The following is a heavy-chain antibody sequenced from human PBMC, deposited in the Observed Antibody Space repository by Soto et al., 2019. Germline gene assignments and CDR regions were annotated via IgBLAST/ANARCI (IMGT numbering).Heavy chain of an antibody. J-gene: IGHJ3*01. CDR2: ISGFNGNT. D-gene: IGHD6-25*01. CDR3: ARDDAISGRARAFDG. V-gene: IGHV1-18*01. CDR1: GYTFSTYY. Sequence: QVRLVQSGTVVTEPGASVKVSCKASGYTFSTYYISWVLQAPGQGLQWLGWISGFNGNTFSPQEVQDRVVMTMDTSTTTAYMELTSLRAADTAVYYGARDDAISGRARAFDGWGQGTLVIVSS.